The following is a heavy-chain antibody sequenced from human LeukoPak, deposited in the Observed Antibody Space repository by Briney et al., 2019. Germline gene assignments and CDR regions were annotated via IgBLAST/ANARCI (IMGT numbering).Heavy chain of an antibody. CDR3: ARARYCSSTSCYSGGWFDP. D-gene: IGHD2-2*01. J-gene: IGHJ5*02. V-gene: IGHV4-30-4*01. CDR2: IYYSGST. Sequence: SQTLSLTCTVSGGPISSGDYYWSWIRQPPGKGLEWIGYIYYSGSTYYNPSLKSRVTISVDTSKNQFSLKLSSVTAADTAVYYCARARYCSSTSCYSGGWFDPWGQGTLVTVSS. CDR1: GGPISSGDYY.